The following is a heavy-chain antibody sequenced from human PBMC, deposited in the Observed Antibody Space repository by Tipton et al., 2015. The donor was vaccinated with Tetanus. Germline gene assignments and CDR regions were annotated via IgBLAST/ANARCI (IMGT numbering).Heavy chain of an antibody. CDR1: GGSVNNRW. D-gene: IGHD6-19*01. J-gene: IGHJ5*02. CDR2: IYDTGDA. CDR3: ASLIEPYSSGWRNWFDA. Sequence: LRLSCSVSGGSVNNRWWSWIRQPPGKGLEWMGNIYDTGDAKYNPSLKSRVTMTVDTSKNQFSLSLTSVTAADTAMYYCASLIEPYSSGWRNWFDAWGQGSLVTVSS. V-gene: IGHV4-4*08.